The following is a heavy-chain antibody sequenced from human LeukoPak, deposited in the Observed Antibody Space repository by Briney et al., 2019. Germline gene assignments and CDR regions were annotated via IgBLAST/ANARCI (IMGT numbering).Heavy chain of an antibody. V-gene: IGHV4-39*07. J-gene: IGHJ4*02. Sequence: SETLSLTCTVSGGSITSVVSYWVWIRQSPGRGLEWIGSIHYSGSTYHNPSLESRVTMSVDTSKNHFSLRLSSVTAADTAVYYCARESSSSWYYFDPWGQGTLVTVSS. D-gene: IGHD6-13*01. CDR1: GGSITSVVSY. CDR3: ARESSSSWYYFDP. CDR2: IHYSGST.